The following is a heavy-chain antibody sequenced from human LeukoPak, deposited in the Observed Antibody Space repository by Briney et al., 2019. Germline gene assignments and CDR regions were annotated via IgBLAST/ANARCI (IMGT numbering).Heavy chain of an antibody. J-gene: IGHJ4*02. Sequence: GGSLRLSCAASGSTFKSYAMSWVRQAPGKGLEWVSAISGSGGSTYYADSVKGRFTISRDNSKNTLYLQMNSLRAEDTAVYYCAKDRVTTGGGDYWGQGTLVTVPS. CDR1: GSTFKSYA. CDR3: AKDRVTTGGGDY. D-gene: IGHD1-1*01. V-gene: IGHV3-23*01. CDR2: ISGSGGST.